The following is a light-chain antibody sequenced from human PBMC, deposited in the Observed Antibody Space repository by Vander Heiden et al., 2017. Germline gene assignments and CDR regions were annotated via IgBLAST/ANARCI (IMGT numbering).Light chain of an antibody. CDR3: AAWDDSLGGWV. CDR2: RNN. CDR1: SSNIGSNY. Sequence: ASGTPGQRVTISCSGSSSNIGSNYVYWYQQLPGTAPKLLIYRNNRRPSGVPDRFSGSKSGTSASLAISGLRSEDEADYYCAAWDDSLGGWVFGGGTKLTVL. V-gene: IGLV1-47*01. J-gene: IGLJ3*02.